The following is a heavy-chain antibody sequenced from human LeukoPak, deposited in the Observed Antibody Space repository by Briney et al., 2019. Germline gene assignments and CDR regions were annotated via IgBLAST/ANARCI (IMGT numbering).Heavy chain of an antibody. CDR2: ISRRTSYT. Sequence: PGGSLRLSCAASGFIFSDYTINWVRQAPGKGLEWVPSISRRTSYTYYDDSVKGRFTVSRDDAKNLAYLQMNSLRAEDTAVYYCAKDSSSSGFLIYYFDYWGQGTLVTVSS. D-gene: IGHD6-19*01. J-gene: IGHJ4*02. CDR1: GFIFSDYT. V-gene: IGHV3-21*01. CDR3: AKDSSSSGFLIYYFDY.